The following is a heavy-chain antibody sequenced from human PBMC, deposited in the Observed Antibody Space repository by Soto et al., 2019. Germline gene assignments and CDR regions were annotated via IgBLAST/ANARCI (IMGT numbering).Heavy chain of an antibody. V-gene: IGHV1-69*06. D-gene: IGHD6-19*01. CDR1: GGTFSSYA. CDR2: IIPIFGTA. CDR3: AREAFPPLAGGRGPFDY. Sequence: QVQLVQSGAEVKKPGSSVKVSCKASGGTFSSYAISWVRQAPGQGLEWMGGIIPIFGTANYAQKFQGRVTITADKSTSTAYMDLSSLRSEDTAVYYCAREAFPPLAGGRGPFDYWPQGTLVTVSS. J-gene: IGHJ4*02.